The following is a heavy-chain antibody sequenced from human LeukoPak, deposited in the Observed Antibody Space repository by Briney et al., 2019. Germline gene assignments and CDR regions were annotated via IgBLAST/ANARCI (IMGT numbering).Heavy chain of an antibody. CDR1: GASISSHY. V-gene: IGHV4-59*08. Sequence: PSETLSLTCSVSGASISSHYWSWIRQPPGKGLEWIGYIHYSGSTNYNPSLKSRVTISVDTSKNQFSLKLRSVTAADTAVYYCARLYGDYLSPIHYWGQGTLVTVSS. CDR3: ARLYGDYLSPIHY. J-gene: IGHJ4*02. CDR2: IHYSGST. D-gene: IGHD4-17*01.